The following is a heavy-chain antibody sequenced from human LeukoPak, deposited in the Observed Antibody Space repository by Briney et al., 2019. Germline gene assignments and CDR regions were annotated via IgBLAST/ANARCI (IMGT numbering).Heavy chain of an antibody. CDR2: ISSSGSTI. CDR3: ARTVARIGY. V-gene: IGHV3-48*03. D-gene: IGHD4-23*01. CDR1: GFTFSSYE. Sequence: PGGSLRLSCAASGFTFSSYEMNWVRQAPGKGLGWVSHISSSGSTIYYTDSVKGRFTISRDNSKNLLYLQMNSLSADDTAIYYCARTVARIGYWGQGTLVTVSS. J-gene: IGHJ4*02.